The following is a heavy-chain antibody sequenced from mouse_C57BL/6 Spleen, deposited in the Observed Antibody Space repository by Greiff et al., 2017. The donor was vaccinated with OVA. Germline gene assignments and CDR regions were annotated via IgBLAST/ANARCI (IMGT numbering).Heavy chain of an antibody. CDR3: ARSVGYDFPYYAMDY. CDR2: INPNYGTT. CDR1: GYSFTDYN. J-gene: IGHJ4*01. Sequence: LVESGAELVKPGASVKLSCKASGYSFTDYNMNWVKQSNGKSLEWIGVINPNYGTTSYNQKFKGKATLTVDQSSSTAYMQLNSLTSEDSAVYYCARSVGYDFPYYAMDYWGQGTSVTVSS. V-gene: IGHV1-39*01. D-gene: IGHD2-4*01.